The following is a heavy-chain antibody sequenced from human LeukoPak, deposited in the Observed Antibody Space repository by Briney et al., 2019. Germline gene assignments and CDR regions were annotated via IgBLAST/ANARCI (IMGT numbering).Heavy chain of an antibody. Sequence: GGSLRLSCAASGFTFSSYWMSWVRQAPGKGLEWVANINQDGSEKYYVDSVKGRFTISRDNAKNSLYLQMNSLRAEDTAVYYCARERYYDSSGYYNWFDPWGQGTLVTVSS. CDR2: INQDGSEK. CDR3: ARERYYDSSGYYNWFDP. J-gene: IGHJ5*02. V-gene: IGHV3-7*01. D-gene: IGHD3-22*01. CDR1: GFTFSSYW.